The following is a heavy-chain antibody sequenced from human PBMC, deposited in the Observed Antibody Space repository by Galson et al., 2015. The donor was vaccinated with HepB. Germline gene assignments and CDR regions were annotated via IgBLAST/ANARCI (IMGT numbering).Heavy chain of an antibody. CDR2: ISYDGSNK. CDR1: GFTFSSYA. D-gene: IGHD2-2*01. J-gene: IGHJ5*02. V-gene: IGHV3-30-3*01. Sequence: SLRLSCAASGFTFSSYAMHWVRQAPGKGLEWVAVISYDGSNKYYADSVKGRFTISRDNSKNTLYLQMNSLRAEDTAVYYCARMAGGEGSTSPDNNWFDPWGQGTLVTVSS. CDR3: ARMAGGEGSTSPDNNWFDP.